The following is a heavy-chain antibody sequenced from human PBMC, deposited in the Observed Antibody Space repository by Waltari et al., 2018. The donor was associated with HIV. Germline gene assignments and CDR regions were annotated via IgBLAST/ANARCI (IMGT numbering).Heavy chain of an antibody. D-gene: IGHD2-15*01. CDR3: ARDLSVVARHYYYGMDV. J-gene: IGHJ6*02. CDR2: ISSSSSYI. Sequence: EVQLVESGGGLVKPGGSLRLSCAASGFTFSSYSMNWVRQAPGKGLEWVSSISSSSSYIYYADSVKGRFTSSRDNAKNSLYLQMNSLRAEDTAVYYCARDLSVVARHYYYGMDVWGQGTTVTVSS. CDR1: GFTFSSYS. V-gene: IGHV3-21*01.